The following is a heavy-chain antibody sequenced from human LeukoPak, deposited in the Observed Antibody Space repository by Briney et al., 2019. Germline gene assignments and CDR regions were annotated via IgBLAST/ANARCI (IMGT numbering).Heavy chain of an antibody. CDR3: ARVRKYSSGWYDAFDI. CDR1: RFTLCDYY. D-gene: IGHD6-19*01. J-gene: IGHJ3*02. CDR2: ISSSSSYT. Sequence: GGSLRLSCAAWRFTLCDYYMRWIRQAPGGGREGVSYISSSSSYTKYADSVKGRLTISRDNAKNSLYLQMNSLRAEDTAVYYCARVRKYSSGWYDAFDIWGQGTMVTVSS. V-gene: IGHV3-11*05.